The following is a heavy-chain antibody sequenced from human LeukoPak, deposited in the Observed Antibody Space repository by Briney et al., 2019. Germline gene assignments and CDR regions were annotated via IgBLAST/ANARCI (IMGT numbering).Heavy chain of an antibody. CDR2: ISGPGGGT. Sequence: GGSRGLSGVGLGFTFDFVAYFLGWVRQPPGKGLQWISAISGPGGGTYYADSMEGRFTISRDNSKNTLFLQMNSLRAEDTAKYYCAVIDSTLVRFDCWGRGTHVIVSS. V-gene: IGHV3-23*01. J-gene: IGHJ4*02. D-gene: IGHD3-10*01. CDR3: AVIDSTLVRFDC. CDR1: GFTFDFVAYF.